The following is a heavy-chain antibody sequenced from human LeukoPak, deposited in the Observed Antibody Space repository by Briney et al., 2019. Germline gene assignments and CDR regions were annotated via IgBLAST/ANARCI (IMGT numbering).Heavy chain of an antibody. D-gene: IGHD3-10*01. CDR3: ARHKQKTYYGSGSYYPYYFDY. Sequence: PSETLSLTCAVYGGSFSGYYWSWIRQPPGKGLEWIGEINHSGSTNYNPSLKSRVTISVDTSKNQFSLKLSSVTAADTAVYYCARHKQKTYYGSGSYYPYYFDYWGQGTLVTVSS. V-gene: IGHV4-34*01. CDR2: INHSGST. J-gene: IGHJ4*02. CDR1: GGSFSGYY.